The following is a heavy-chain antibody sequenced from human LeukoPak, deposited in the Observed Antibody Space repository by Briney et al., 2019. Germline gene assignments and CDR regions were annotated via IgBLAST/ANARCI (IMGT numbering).Heavy chain of an antibody. CDR2: IYYSGST. Sequence: SETLSLTCTVSGGSISSYYWSWIRQPPGKGLEWIGYIYYSGSTSYNPSPKSRVTISVDTSKNQFSLKLSSVTAADTAVYYCAREGSYYDFWSGYYPGWFDPWGQGTLVTVSS. J-gene: IGHJ5*02. CDR3: AREGSYYDFWSGYYPGWFDP. D-gene: IGHD3-3*01. CDR1: GGSISSYY. V-gene: IGHV4-59*12.